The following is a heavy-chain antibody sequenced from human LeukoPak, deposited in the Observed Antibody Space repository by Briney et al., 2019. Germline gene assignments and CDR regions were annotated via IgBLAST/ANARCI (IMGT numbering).Heavy chain of an antibody. V-gene: IGHV4-59*01. D-gene: IGHD3-3*01. CDR1: DGSITNYD. CDR3: ARTQNYDFWSGPGYFDY. Sequence: SETLSLTCTVSDGSITNYDWSWVRQPPGKGPEFIGYIYYSGSTNYNPSLKSRVTISVDTSKNQFSLKLSSVTAADTAVYYCARTQNYDFWSGPGYFDYWGQGTLVTVSS. CDR2: IYYSGST. J-gene: IGHJ4*02.